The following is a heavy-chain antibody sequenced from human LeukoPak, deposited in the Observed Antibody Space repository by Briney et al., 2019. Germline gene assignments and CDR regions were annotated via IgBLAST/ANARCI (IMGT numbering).Heavy chain of an antibody. J-gene: IGHJ5*02. Sequence: GGSPRLSCAASGFTFSSYEMNWVRQAPGKGLEWVSYISSSGSTIYYADSVEGRFTISRDNAKNSLYLQMNSLRAEDTAVYYCARTLVVVAATQSSWGQGTLVTVSS. CDR1: GFTFSSYE. CDR2: ISSSGSTI. D-gene: IGHD2-15*01. V-gene: IGHV3-48*03. CDR3: ARTLVVVAATQSS.